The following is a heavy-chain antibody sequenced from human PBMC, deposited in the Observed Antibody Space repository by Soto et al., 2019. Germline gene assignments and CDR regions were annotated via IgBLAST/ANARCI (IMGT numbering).Heavy chain of an antibody. CDR2: ISYDGSNK. V-gene: IGHV3-30-3*01. D-gene: IGHD3-3*01. CDR3: ARDRRRITIFGVVTPRYYYYYGMDV. Sequence: LRLSCAASGFTFSSYAMHWVRQAPGKGLEWVAVISYDGSNKYYADSVKGRFTISRDNSKNTLYLQMNSLRAEDTAVYYCARDRRRITIFGVVTPRYYYYYGMDVWGQGTTVTVSS. J-gene: IGHJ6*02. CDR1: GFTFSSYA.